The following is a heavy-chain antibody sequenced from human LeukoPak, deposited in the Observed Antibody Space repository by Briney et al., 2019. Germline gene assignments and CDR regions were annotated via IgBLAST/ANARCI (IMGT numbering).Heavy chain of an antibody. D-gene: IGHD3-10*01. CDR3: ARVSLWFGELHHDY. V-gene: IGHV1-18*04. CDR1: GYTFTSYG. J-gene: IGHJ4*02. Sequence: ASVKVSCKASGYTFTSYGISWVRQAPGQGLEWMGWISAYNGNTNYAQKLQGRVTMTTDTSTSTAYMELRSLRSDDTAVYYCARVSLWFGELHHDYWGQGTLVTVSS. CDR2: ISAYNGNT.